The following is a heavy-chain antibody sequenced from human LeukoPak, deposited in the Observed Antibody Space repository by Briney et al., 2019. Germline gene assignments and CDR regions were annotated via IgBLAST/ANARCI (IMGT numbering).Heavy chain of an antibody. CDR2: IREDGSEK. CDR3: ARDLAGHYYGSGSSFDY. D-gene: IGHD3-10*01. Sequence: PGGSLRLSCAASGFTFSNYWMSWVRQAPGKGLECVANIREDGSEKYYVDSVKGQFTISRDNAKNSLFLQMDSLRAEDTAVYYCARDLAGHYYGSGSSFDYWGQGTLVTVS. J-gene: IGHJ4*02. CDR1: GFTFSNYW. V-gene: IGHV3-7*01.